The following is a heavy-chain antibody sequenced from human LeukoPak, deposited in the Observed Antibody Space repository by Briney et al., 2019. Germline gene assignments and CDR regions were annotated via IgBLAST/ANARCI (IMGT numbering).Heavy chain of an antibody. CDR1: GFTSSSYA. Sequence: PGGSLRLSCAASGFTSSSYAMHWVRQAPGKGLEYVSAISSNGGSTYYANSVKGRFTISRDNAKNSLYLQMKSLRAEDTAVYYCAGEGERYYHILTGYPSWFDPWGQGTLVTVSS. D-gene: IGHD3-9*01. V-gene: IGHV3-64*01. J-gene: IGHJ5*02. CDR2: ISSNGGST. CDR3: AGEGERYYHILTGYPSWFDP.